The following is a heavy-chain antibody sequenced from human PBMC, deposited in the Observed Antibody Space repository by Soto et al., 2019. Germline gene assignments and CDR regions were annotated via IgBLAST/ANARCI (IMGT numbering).Heavy chain of an antibody. J-gene: IGHJ5*02. CDR3: AKDMATRAWNWFDP. V-gene: IGHV3-30*18. Sequence: QVQLVESGGGVVQPGRSLRLSCAASGFTFSSYGMHWVRQAPGKGLEWVAVISYDGSNKYYADSVKGRFTISRDNSKNTLYLQMNSLRAEDTAVYYCAKDMATRAWNWFDPWGQGTLVTVSS. CDR1: GFTFSSYG. CDR2: ISYDGSNK. D-gene: IGHD3-10*01.